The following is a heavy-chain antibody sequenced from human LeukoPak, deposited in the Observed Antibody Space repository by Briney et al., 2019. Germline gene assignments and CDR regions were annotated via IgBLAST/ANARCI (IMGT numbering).Heavy chain of an antibody. Sequence: PETLSLTCTVSGGSISSSSYYWGWIRQPPGKGLEWIGSIYYSGSTYYNPSLKSRVTISVDTSKNQFSLKLSSVTAADTAVYYCASIVVVVAATPFDYWGQGTLVTVSS. D-gene: IGHD2-15*01. CDR2: IYYSGST. CDR1: GGSISSSSYY. J-gene: IGHJ4*02. CDR3: ASIVVVVAATPFDY. V-gene: IGHV4-39*01.